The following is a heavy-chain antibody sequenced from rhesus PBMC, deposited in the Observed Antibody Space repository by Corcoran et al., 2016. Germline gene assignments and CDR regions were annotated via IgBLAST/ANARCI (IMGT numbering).Heavy chain of an antibody. Sequence: QVQLQESGPGLVKPSETLSLTCAVSGGSISGGYDWSWIRQPPGKGLEWIGYIYRSKGTTNTNPTLKKRVTHSNDTSKNQFSLKLGSVTAADTAVYYCASSSAGTWGYFDYWGQGVLVTVSS. V-gene: IGHV4-76*01. D-gene: IGHD1-14*01. CDR1: GGSISGGYD. CDR3: ASSSAGTWGYFDY. CDR2: IYRSKGTT. J-gene: IGHJ4*01.